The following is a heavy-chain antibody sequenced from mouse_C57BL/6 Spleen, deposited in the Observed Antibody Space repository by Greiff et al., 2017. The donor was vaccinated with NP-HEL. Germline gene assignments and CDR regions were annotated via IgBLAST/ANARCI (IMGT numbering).Heavy chain of an antibody. J-gene: IGHJ2*01. V-gene: IGHV3-6*01. CDR3: ASYYYALDY. CDR2: ISYDGSN. Sequence: EVKFEESGPGLVKPSQSLSLTCSVTGYSITSGYYWNWIRQFPGNKLEWMGYISYDGSNNYNPSLKNRISITRDTSKNQFFLKLNSVTTEDTATYYCASYYYALDYWGQGTTLTVSS. D-gene: IGHD1-1*01. CDR1: GYSITSGYY.